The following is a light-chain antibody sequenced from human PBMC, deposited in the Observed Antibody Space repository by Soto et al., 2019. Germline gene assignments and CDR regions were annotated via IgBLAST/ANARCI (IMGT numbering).Light chain of an antibody. J-gene: IGKJ2*01. CDR1: QRISSN. CDR3: QQYKDWPPYT. Sequence: EILMTQSQDTLYFSPGERATLSCRASQRISSNLAWYQQKPGQAPRLLIYGASTRATGVPARFSGGGSGTEFTLTIRSLQSEDFAVYFCQQYKDWPPYTFGQGTKLEIK. V-gene: IGKV3-15*01. CDR2: GAS.